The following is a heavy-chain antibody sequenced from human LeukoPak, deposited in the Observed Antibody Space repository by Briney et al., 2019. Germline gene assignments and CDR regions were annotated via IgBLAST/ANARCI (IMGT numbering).Heavy chain of an antibody. J-gene: IGHJ4*02. V-gene: IGHV3-23*01. CDR1: GFTFSSYG. CDR2: ISGSGGST. CDR3: AKDMWVLTGYSLFDY. D-gene: IGHD3-9*01. Sequence: GGSLRLSCAASGFTFSSYGMSWVRQAPGKGLEWVSAISGSGGSTYYADSVKGRFTISRDNSKNTLYLQMNSLRAEDTAVYYCAKDMWVLTGYSLFDYWGQGTPVTVSS.